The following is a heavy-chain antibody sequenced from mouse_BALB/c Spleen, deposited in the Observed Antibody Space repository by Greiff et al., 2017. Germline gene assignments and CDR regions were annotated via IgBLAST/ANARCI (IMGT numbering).Heavy chain of an antibody. V-gene: IGHV1-15*01. D-gene: IGHD1-1*01. J-gene: IGHJ2*01. CDR3: TRRGLLRYYFDY. CDR2: IDPETGGT. CDR1: GYTFTDYE. Sequence: VQLQESGAELVRPGASVTLSCKASGYTFTDYEMHWVKQTPVHGLEWIGAIDPETGGTAYNQKFKGKATLTADKSSSTAYMELRSLTSEDSAVYYCTRRGLLRYYFDYWGQGTTLTVSS.